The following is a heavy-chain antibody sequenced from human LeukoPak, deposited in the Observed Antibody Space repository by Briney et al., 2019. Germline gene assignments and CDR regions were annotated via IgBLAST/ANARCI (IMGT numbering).Heavy chain of an antibody. CDR1: GFTFGDYA. CDR2: IRSKAYGGTT. D-gene: IGHD3-10*02. V-gene: IGHV3-49*04. CDR3: TRMFVGSRAVPTYYFDY. J-gene: IGHJ4*02. Sequence: GRSLRLSCTASGFTFGDYAMSWVRQAPGKGLEWVGFIRSKAYGGTTEYAASVKGRFTISRDDSKSIAYLQMNSLKTEDTAVYYCTRMFVGSRAVPTYYFDYWGQGTLVTVSS.